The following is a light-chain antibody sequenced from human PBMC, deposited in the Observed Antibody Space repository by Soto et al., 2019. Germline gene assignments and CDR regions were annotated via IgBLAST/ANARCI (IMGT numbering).Light chain of an antibody. CDR1: QTISHY. Sequence: DIQMTQSPSTLSASVRDRVTITCRASQTISHYLAWYQQKPGKAPKLLIYGASSLARGVPSRFTGSGSGTDFTLTIISLQPDDFATYFCQHYTSYSGTFGQGTKV. CDR2: GAS. CDR3: QHYTSYSGT. V-gene: IGKV1-5*01. J-gene: IGKJ1*01.